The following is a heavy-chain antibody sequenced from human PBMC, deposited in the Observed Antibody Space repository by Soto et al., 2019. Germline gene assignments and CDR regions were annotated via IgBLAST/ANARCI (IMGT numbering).Heavy chain of an antibody. D-gene: IGHD1-1*01. J-gene: IGHJ6*02. V-gene: IGHV2-5*02. CDR3: AMDATEKNYYSGKEV. Sequence: QITLKESGPTLVKPTQTLTLTCAFSGFSLSSNGVGVGWVRQPPGKALEWLAVFYWDDDKRYSPSLRSRVTITRAPSTNQVVLSMTNMGPVDTGTYYCAMDATEKNYYSGKEVWGQGTTVTVSS. CDR2: FYWDDDK. CDR1: GFSLSSNGVG.